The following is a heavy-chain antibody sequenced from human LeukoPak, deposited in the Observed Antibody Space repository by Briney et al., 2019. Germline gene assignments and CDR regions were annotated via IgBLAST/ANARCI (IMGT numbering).Heavy chain of an antibody. CDR1: GGSISSSSYY. CDR3: ARLPNNYYPDY. V-gene: IGHV4-39*01. J-gene: IGHJ4*02. CDR2: IYYSGST. Sequence: SETLSLTCTVSGGSISSSSYYWGWIRQPPGKGLEWIGSIYYSGSTYYNPSLKSRVTISVDTSKNQFSLKLSSVTAADTAVYYCARLPNNYYPDYWGQGTLVTVSS. D-gene: IGHD3-22*01.